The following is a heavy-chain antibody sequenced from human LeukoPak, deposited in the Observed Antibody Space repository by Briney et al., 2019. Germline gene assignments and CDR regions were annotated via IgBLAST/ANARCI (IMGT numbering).Heavy chain of an antibody. CDR2: FYTSGST. V-gene: IGHV4-4*07. CDR1: GGSISSYY. CDR3: ARDLWTGAFDI. D-gene: IGHD1-1*01. Sequence: KPSETLSLTCTVSGGSISSYYWSWIRQPAGKGLEWIGRFYTSGSTNYSPSLKSRVTISVDTSKNQFSLRLSSVTAADTAVYYCARDLWTGAFDIWGQGTMVTVSS. J-gene: IGHJ3*02.